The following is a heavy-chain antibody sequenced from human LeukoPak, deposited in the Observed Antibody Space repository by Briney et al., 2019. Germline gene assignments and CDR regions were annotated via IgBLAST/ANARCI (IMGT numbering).Heavy chain of an antibody. CDR1: GCTFASYA. D-gene: IGHD3-10*01. CDR2: INSNGGST. J-gene: IGHJ4*02. CDR3: AKYLYTSGSFYDY. Sequence: GGSLRLSCAASGCTFASYAMTWVRQAPGKGLEWVSAINSNGGSTCYADSVKGRFTISRDNSKNTLFLQMNSLRAEDTALYYCAKYLYTSGSFYDYWGQGTLVTVSS. V-gene: IGHV3-23*01.